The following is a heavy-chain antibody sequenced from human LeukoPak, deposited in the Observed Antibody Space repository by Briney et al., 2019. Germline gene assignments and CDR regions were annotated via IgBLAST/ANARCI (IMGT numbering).Heavy chain of an antibody. CDR3: ARDRGTAMAKGLGY. V-gene: IGHV1-46*01. Sequence: ASVNVSCKASGYTFTSYYIHWGRQAPGQGLEWMGIINPSGGSTSYAQKFQGRVTMTRDMSTITGYMELSSLRSEDTAVYYCARDRGTAMAKGLGYWGQGTLVTVSS. CDR2: INPSGGST. J-gene: IGHJ4*02. D-gene: IGHD5-18*01. CDR1: GYTFTSYY.